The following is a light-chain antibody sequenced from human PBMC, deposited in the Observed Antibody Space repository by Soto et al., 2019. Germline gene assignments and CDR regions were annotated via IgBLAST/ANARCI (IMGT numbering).Light chain of an antibody. J-gene: IGLJ3*02. CDR2: EVT. CDR3: SSYSSTSTRV. V-gene: IGLV2-14*01. Sequence: QSVLTQPASVSGSPGQSITISCTGTNSDVGDYDYVSWYQQHPDKAPRLIIYEVTYRPSGVSNRFSGSKSANTASLTISGLQAEDEADYYCSSYSSTSTRVFGGGTKLTVL. CDR1: NSDVGDYDY.